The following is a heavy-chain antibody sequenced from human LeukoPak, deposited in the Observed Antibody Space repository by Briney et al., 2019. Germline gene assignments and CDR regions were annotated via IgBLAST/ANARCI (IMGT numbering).Heavy chain of an antibody. CDR1: GFSLADSY. D-gene: IGHD6-13*01. V-gene: IGHV3-11*01. CDR2: FSSGGGTI. J-gene: IGHJ3*01. CDR3: ARDLQQLSTDAFDV. Sequence: GGSLRLSYAASGFSLADSYMAWVRQAPGRGLEWVSYFSSGGGTIYYVDSVRGRFTVSRDNAQNSLYLQMNSLRAEDTAVYYCARDLQQLSTDAFDVWGQGTMVTVSS.